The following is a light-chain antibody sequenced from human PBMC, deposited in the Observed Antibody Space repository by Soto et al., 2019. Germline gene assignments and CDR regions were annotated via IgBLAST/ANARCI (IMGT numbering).Light chain of an antibody. Sequence: DIVMTQSPDSLAVSLGERATINCKSSQSVLYSSNNKNYLAWYQQKPGQPPKLLIYWASTRESGVPDRFSGSGSGTDFTLTISSLQAEDVAVYYCQQYYSTWTFGQGT. CDR1: QSVLYSSNNKNY. CDR2: WAS. V-gene: IGKV4-1*01. J-gene: IGKJ1*01. CDR3: QQYYSTWT.